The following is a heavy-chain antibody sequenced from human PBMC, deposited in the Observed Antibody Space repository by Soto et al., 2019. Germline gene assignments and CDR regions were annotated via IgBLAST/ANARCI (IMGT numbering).Heavy chain of an antibody. CDR2: ISGSGGST. V-gene: IGHV3-23*01. J-gene: IGHJ3*02. CDR3: AKAINPYYDILTDAFDI. D-gene: IGHD3-9*01. CDR1: GFTFSSYA. Sequence: GGSLRLSCAASGFTFSSYAMSWVRQAPGKGLEWVSAISGSGGSTYYADSVKGRFTISRDNSKNTLYLQMNSLRAEDTAVYYCAKAINPYYDILTDAFDIWGQGTMVTVSS.